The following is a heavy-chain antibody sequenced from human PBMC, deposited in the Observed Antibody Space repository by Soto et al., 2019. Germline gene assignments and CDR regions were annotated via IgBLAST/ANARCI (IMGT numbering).Heavy chain of an antibody. J-gene: IGHJ4*02. CDR1: GFTFSSYG. CDR3: AKDKAGTEGVDY. D-gene: IGHD3-16*01. V-gene: IGHV3-30*18. CDR2: ISYDGSNK. Sequence: QVQLVESGGGVVQPGRSLRLSCAASGFTFSSYGMHWVRQAPGKGLEWVAVISYDGSNKYYADFVKGRFTISRDNSKNTLYLQMNSLRAEDTAVYYCAKDKAGTEGVDYWGQGTLVTVSS.